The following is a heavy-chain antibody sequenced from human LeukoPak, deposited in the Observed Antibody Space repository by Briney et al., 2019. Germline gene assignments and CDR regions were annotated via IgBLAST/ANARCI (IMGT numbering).Heavy chain of an antibody. J-gene: IGHJ3*02. CDR2: IKSKTDGGTT. CDR1: GFTFSNAW. D-gene: IGHD3-10*01. V-gene: IGHV3-15*01. Sequence: PGGSLRLSCAASGFTFSNAWMSWVRQAPGKGLEWVGRIKSKTDGGTTDYAAPVKGRFTISRDDSKNTLYLQMNSLKTEDTAVYYCTTDFMVLYAFDIWGQGTMVTVSS. CDR3: TTDFMVLYAFDI.